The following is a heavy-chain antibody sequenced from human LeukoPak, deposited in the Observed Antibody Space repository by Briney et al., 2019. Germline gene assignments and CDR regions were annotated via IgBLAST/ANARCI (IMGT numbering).Heavy chain of an antibody. CDR2: ISSSSSTI. V-gene: IGHV3-48*01. J-gene: IGHJ4*02. CDR3: AKDRRSIAVAAFDY. D-gene: IGHD6-19*01. Sequence: GGSLRLSCAASGFTFSSYSMNWVRQAPGKGLEWVSYISSSSSTIYYADSVKGRFTISRDNSKNTLYLQMNSLRAEDTAVYYCAKDRRSIAVAAFDYWGQGTLVTVSS. CDR1: GFTFSSYS.